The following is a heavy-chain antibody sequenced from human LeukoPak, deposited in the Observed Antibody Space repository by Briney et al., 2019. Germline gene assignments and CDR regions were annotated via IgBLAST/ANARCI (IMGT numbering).Heavy chain of an antibody. CDR3: AKGTGYSSSWYYFDY. V-gene: IGHV3-23*01. J-gene: IGHJ4*02. D-gene: IGHD6-13*01. CDR1: GFTFSSYA. CDR2: ISGSGGST. Sequence: GGSLRLSCAASGFTFSSYAMSWVRQAPGKGQEWVSAISGSGGSTYYADSVKGRFTISRDNSKNTLYLQMNSPRAEDTAVYYCAKGTGYSSSWYYFDYWGQGTLVTVSS.